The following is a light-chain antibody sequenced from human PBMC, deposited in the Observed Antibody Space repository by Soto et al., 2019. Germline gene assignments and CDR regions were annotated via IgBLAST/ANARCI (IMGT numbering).Light chain of an antibody. CDR3: AAWDDSLNGNYV. Sequence: QSALTQPPSVSGAPGQTVTISCAGTSSNIGSNYDVHWYQHLPGTAPKLLIYSNNQRPSGVPDRFSGSKSGTSASLAISGLQSEDEADYYCAAWDDSLNGNYVFGTGTKVTVL. CDR2: SNN. V-gene: IGLV1-44*01. J-gene: IGLJ1*01. CDR1: SSNIGSNYD.